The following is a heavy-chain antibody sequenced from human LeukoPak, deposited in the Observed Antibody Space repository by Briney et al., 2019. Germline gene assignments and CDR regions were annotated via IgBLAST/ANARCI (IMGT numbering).Heavy chain of an antibody. D-gene: IGHD1-26*01. V-gene: IGHV4-39*01. J-gene: IGHJ3*01. CDR2: IYYSGST. CDR1: GGSISSIGYY. CDR3: ARSPLSGTYYPIGAFDL. Sequence: SETLSLTCSVSGGSISSIGYYWGWIRQPTGKGLEWIGSIYYSGSTYYKPSLKSRVTISVDTSETQFSLKLSSVTAADTAVYYCARSPLSGTYYPIGAFDLWGQGTLVTVSS.